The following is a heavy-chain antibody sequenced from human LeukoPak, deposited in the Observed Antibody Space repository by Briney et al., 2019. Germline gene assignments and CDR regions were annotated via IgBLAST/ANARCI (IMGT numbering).Heavy chain of an antibody. D-gene: IGHD2-15*01. Sequence: SETLSLTCTVSGGSISGYYWSWIRQPPGKALEWIGYIYYTGITNYNPSLNSRVTMSVDTSKNQFSLKLTSVTAADTAVYYCARALSGHYFDYWGQGTLVTVSS. CDR3: ARALSGHYFDY. V-gene: IGHV4-59*01. CDR2: IYYTGIT. J-gene: IGHJ4*02. CDR1: GGSISGYY.